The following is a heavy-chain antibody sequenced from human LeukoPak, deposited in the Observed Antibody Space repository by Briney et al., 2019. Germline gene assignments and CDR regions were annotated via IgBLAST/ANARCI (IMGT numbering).Heavy chain of an antibody. J-gene: IGHJ6*02. CDR3: ARGVQQQPDYYGMDV. D-gene: IGHD6-13*01. Sequence: ASVKVSCKASGYTFTSYSISWVRQAPGQGLEWMGWISAYNGNTNYAQKLQGRVTMTTDTSTSTAYMELRSLRSDDTAVYYCARGVQQQPDYYGMDVWGQGTTVTASS. CDR1: GYTFTSYS. CDR2: ISAYNGNT. V-gene: IGHV1-18*01.